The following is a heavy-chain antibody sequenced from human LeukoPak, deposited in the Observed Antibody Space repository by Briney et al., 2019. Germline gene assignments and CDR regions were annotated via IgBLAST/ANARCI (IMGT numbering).Heavy chain of an antibody. CDR3: ARDRAPGDY. J-gene: IGHJ4*02. V-gene: IGHV3-21*01. Sequence: GGSLRLSCAASGFTFSSYSMNWVRQAPGEGLEWVSSISSSSGYIYYADSVKGRFTISRDNAKNSLYLQMNSLRAEDTAVYYCARDRAPGDYWGQGTLVTVSS. CDR1: GFTFSSYS. CDR2: ISSSSGYI. D-gene: IGHD3-10*01.